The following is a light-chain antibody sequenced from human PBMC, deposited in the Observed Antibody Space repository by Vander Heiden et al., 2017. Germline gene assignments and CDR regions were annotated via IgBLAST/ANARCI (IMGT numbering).Light chain of an antibody. V-gene: IGLV2-14*01. CDR1: SHDVGGYNY. CDR2: EVS. J-gene: IGLJ3*02. CDR3: SSYTSSSTLGGV. Sequence: QSALTQPASVSGSPGQSITIPCTGTSHDVGGYNYVSWYQQHPGKAPKLMIYEVSNRPSGVSNRFSGSKSGNTASLTISGLQAEDEADYYCSSYTSSSTLGGVFGGGTKLTVL.